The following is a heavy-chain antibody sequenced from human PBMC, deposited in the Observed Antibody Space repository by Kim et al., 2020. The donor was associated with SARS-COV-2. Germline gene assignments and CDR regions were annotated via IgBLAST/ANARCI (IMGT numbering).Heavy chain of an antibody. Sequence: GGSLRLSCAASGFTFHEYGMHWVRQAPGKGLEWISLISWDGGGTYYADSVKGRFTISRDNSKNSLYLQMNSLRPEDTALYYCTKETTRGVTQSGCDYWGQGTLVTVSS. CDR2: ISWDGGGT. D-gene: IGHD3-10*01. CDR3: TKETTRGVTQSGCDY. V-gene: IGHV3-43D*03. CDR1: GFTFHEYG. J-gene: IGHJ4*02.